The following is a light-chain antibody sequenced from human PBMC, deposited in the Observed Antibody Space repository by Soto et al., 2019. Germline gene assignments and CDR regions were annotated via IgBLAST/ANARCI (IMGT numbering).Light chain of an antibody. Sequence: DLPMTQSPSSVSASVGDRVTITCRASQDITYWLAWYQQTPGKVPKVLIYDASSLQGGVPSRFSGSGSGTDFTLTISSLQPEDSATYYCQQAHSFPLTFGGGTKVEIK. J-gene: IGKJ4*01. V-gene: IGKV1D-12*01. CDR2: DAS. CDR3: QQAHSFPLT. CDR1: QDITYW.